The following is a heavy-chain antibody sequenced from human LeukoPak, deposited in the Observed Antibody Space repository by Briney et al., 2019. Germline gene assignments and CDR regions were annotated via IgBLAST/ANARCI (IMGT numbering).Heavy chain of an antibody. CDR1: GGSISSHY. Sequence: SETLSLTCTVSGGSISSHYWSWIRQPPGKGLEWIGYIYYSGSTNYNPSLKSRVTISVDTSKNQFSLKLSSVTAADTAVYYCARGYCGGDCYLPDWFDPWGQGTLVTVSS. J-gene: IGHJ5*02. D-gene: IGHD2-21*02. CDR2: IYYSGST. V-gene: IGHV4-59*11. CDR3: ARGYCGGDCYLPDWFDP.